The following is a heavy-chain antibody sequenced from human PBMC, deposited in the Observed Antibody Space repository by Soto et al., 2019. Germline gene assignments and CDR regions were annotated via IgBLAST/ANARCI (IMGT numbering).Heavy chain of an antibody. D-gene: IGHD3-10*01. CDR3: ARSRDFGAFDI. V-gene: IGHV3-53*01. J-gene: IGHJ3*02. CDR1: GFTVSSNY. Sequence: EVQLVESGGGLIQPGGSLRLSCAASGFTVSSNYMRWVRQVPGKGLEWVTVIYSGGTTDYADSVKGRFTISRDDSKNTLYLQMNSLRAEDTAVYYCARSRDFGAFDIWGQGTMVTVSS. CDR2: IYSGGTT.